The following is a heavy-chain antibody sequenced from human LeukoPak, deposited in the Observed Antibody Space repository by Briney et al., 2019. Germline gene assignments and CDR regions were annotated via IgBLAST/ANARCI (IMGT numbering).Heavy chain of an antibody. Sequence: LFAIVNPSVATTSYPQKFQGRVTMTRERSTSTVYMELSSLRSEDTAVYYCARDSGSYFDYWGQGTLVTVSS. CDR2: VNPSVATT. V-gene: IGHV1-46*01. CDR3: ARDSGSYFDY. D-gene: IGHD1-26*01. J-gene: IGHJ4*02.